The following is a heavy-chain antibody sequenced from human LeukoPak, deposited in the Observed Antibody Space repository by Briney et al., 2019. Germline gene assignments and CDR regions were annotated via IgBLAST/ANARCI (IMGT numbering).Heavy chain of an antibody. CDR2: IRYDGTSK. D-gene: IGHD1-26*01. CDR1: GFTFSSSG. Sequence: GGSLRLSCAASGFTFSSSGMHWVRQAPGKGLEWVAFIRYDGTSKYYADSVKGRFTISRDSSKNTVYLQMNSLRAGDTAVYYCAKETRGSYSDYWGQGTLVTVSS. V-gene: IGHV3-30*02. CDR3: AKETRGSYSDY. J-gene: IGHJ4*02.